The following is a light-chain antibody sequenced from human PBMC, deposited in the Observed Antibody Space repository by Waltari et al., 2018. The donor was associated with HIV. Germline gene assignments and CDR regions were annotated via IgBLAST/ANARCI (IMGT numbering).Light chain of an antibody. Sequence: ILMTQSPATVFVSPGERVTLSCTASHSIFNNVAWYQQRRGQAPRLVIYGASTRVTGVPDRFSGSGSGTEFTLTISSVQSEDFALYFCQQYNDWLALTFGGGTKVEV. CDR2: GAS. V-gene: IGKV3-15*01. CDR3: QQYNDWLALT. CDR1: HSIFNN. J-gene: IGKJ4*01.